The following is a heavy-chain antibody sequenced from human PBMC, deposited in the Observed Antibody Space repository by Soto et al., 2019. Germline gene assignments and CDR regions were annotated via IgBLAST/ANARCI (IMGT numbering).Heavy chain of an antibody. J-gene: IGHJ4*02. V-gene: IGHV3-7*01. CDR3: AGISRGH. CDR2: ITEDGTGK. CDR1: GFTLNRDW. D-gene: IGHD2-15*01. Sequence: EAQLVESGGDLVQPGGSLRLSCAASGFTLNRDWTSWVRQAPGKGLEWVASITEDGTGKYYVDSVKGRFTISRDDAKNSLYLQMISLRAEDTAVYYCAGISRGHWGQGTLVTVSS.